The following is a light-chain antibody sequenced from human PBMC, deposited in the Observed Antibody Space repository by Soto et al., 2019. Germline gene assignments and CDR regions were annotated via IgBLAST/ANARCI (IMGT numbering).Light chain of an antibody. J-gene: IGKJ2*01. CDR3: HQYYSYST. CDR1: QDIRND. V-gene: IGKV1-6*01. Sequence: AIQMTQSPSSLSASVGDRVTITCRASQDIRNDLAWYQQKPGKPPKVLIYGASTLQSGVPSRFGGSRSGTDFTLTITSLQPEDFAAYFCHQYYSYSTFGQGTKL. CDR2: GAS.